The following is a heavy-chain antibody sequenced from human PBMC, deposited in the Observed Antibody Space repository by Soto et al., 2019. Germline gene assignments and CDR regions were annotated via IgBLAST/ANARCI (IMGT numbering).Heavy chain of an antibody. J-gene: IGHJ1*01. V-gene: IGHV3-23*01. CDR2: LSGSGDST. D-gene: IGHD2-2*01. CDR1: GFTFSNYA. Sequence: EVQLLESGGGLVQPGGSLRLSCAASGFTFSNYAMTWVRQAPGKGLEWVSTLSGSGDSTYYADSVKGRFTISRDNSKNTLYLQVNRLRAEDTAVYYCATDYCVSTSCLVKRYFQSWGQGALVTVSS. CDR3: ATDYCVSTSCLVKRYFQS.